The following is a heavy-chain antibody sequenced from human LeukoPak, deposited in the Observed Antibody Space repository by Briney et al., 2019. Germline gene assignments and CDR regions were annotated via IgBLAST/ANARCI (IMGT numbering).Heavy chain of an antibody. Sequence: NSSETLSLTCTASVGSISSSSYHWGWLRQPPGKGLEWIASIYYSGTTYYNPSLKSRVTISVDTSKNQFSLKLNSVTAADTAVYYCATEYSSSPHYWGQGALVTVSS. J-gene: IGHJ4*02. V-gene: IGHV4-39*07. D-gene: IGHD3-22*01. CDR1: VGSISSSSYH. CDR3: ATEYSSSPHY. CDR2: IYYSGTT.